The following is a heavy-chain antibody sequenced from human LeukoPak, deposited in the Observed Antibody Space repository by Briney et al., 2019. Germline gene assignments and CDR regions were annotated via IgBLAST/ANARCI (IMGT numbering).Heavy chain of an antibody. J-gene: IGHJ6*02. D-gene: IGHD3-22*01. CDR3: ARSRRITMIVVKAYYGMDV. Sequence: PSETLSLTRAVYGGSFSGYYWSWIRQPPGKGLEWIGEINHSGSTNYNPSLKSRVTISVDTSKNQFSLKLSSVTAADTAVYYCARSRRITMIVVKAYYGMDVWGQGTTVTVSS. CDR2: INHSGST. CDR1: GGSFSGYY. V-gene: IGHV4-34*01.